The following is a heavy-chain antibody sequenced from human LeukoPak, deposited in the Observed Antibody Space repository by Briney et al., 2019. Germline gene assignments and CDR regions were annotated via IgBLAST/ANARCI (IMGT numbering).Heavy chain of an antibody. D-gene: IGHD3/OR15-3a*01. Sequence: SETLSLTCTVSGGSISSNNYYWDWIRQPPGKGLEWIGSIYYSGNTYYNASLKSQVSISIDTSKNQFSLRLTSVTAADTAVYYCARQTGSGLFILPGGQGTLVTVSS. V-gene: IGHV4-39*01. CDR2: IYYSGNT. CDR3: ARQTGSGLFILP. CDR1: GGSISSNNYY. J-gene: IGHJ4*02.